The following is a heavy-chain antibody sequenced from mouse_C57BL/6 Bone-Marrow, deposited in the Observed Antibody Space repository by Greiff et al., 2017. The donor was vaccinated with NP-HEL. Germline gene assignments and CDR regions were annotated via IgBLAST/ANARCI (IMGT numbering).Heavy chain of an antibody. CDR3: ARDRLDAMDY. CDR2: INPGSGGT. J-gene: IGHJ4*01. Sequence: VQLQQSGAELVRPGTSVKVSCKASGYAFTNYLIEWVKQRPGQGLEWIGVINPGSGGTNYNEKFKGNATLTADKSSSTAYMQLSSLTSEDSAVYFCARDRLDAMDYWGQGTSVTVSS. CDR1: GYAFTNYL. D-gene: IGHD2-14*01. V-gene: IGHV1-54*01.